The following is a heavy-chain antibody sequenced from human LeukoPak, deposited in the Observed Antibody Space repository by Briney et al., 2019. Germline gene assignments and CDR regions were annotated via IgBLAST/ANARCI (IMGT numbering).Heavy chain of an antibody. V-gene: IGHV3-11*01. CDR2: ISGSGNMI. CDR3: VRGFRH. J-gene: IGHJ4*02. CDR1: EVNFSDFY. Sequence: GGSLRLSCAASEVNFSDFYMTWIRQAPGKGLEWISFISGSGNMIDYADSVKGRFTTSRDNARNSLYLQMNSLRDEDTAVYFCVRGFRHWGQGTLVTVSS.